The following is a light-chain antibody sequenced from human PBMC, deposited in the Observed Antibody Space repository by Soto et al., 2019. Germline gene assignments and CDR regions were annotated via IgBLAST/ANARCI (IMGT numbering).Light chain of an antibody. V-gene: IGLV2-14*03. Sequence: QSVLTQTASVSGSPGQSITISRTGTSNDVGHFNYVSWFQQHPGKAHKLLIFDVINWPSGVSDRFSGSKSGNTASLTISGLQPEDEADYYCTSFTTSNTFVFGSGTKVTVL. J-gene: IGLJ1*01. CDR1: SNDVGHFNY. CDR3: TSFTTSNTFV. CDR2: DVI.